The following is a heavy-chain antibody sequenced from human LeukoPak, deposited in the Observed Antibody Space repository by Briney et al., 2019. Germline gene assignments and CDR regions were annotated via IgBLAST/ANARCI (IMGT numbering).Heavy chain of an antibody. CDR2: IYYSGST. J-gene: IGHJ5*02. CDR1: GYSISSGYY. V-gene: IGHV4-38-2*02. D-gene: IGHD2-15*01. Sequence: SETLSLTCTVSGYSISSGYYWGWIRQPPGKGLEWIGSIYYSGSTYYNPSLKSRVTISVDTSKNQFSLKLSSVTAADTAVYYCARDVVVVVAAGKVNWFDPWGQGTLVTVSS. CDR3: ARDVVVVVAAGKVNWFDP.